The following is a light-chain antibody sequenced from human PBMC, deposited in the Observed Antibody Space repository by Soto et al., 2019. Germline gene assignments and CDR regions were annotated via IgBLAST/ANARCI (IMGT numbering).Light chain of an antibody. CDR2: GAS. Sequence: PGERVTLSCRASQSVSSNHLTWYQQKPGQAPRLLIYGASTRATSIPARFSGSGSGTDFTLTISSLQPEDFAVYYCQQDYNLPRTFGQGTNVEIK. J-gene: IGKJ1*01. V-gene: IGKV3D-7*01. CDR1: QSVSSNH. CDR3: QQDYNLPRT.